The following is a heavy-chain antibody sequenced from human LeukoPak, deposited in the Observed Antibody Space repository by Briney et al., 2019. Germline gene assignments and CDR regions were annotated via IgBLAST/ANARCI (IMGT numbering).Heavy chain of an antibody. CDR2: TYYRSEWYN. V-gene: IGHV6-1*01. J-gene: IGHJ3*02. D-gene: IGHD3-22*01. CDR1: GDSVSNNSAA. Sequence: PSQTLSLTCAISGDSVSNNSAAWNWIRQSPSRGLEWLGRTYYRSEWYNDYAVSVKSRITINPDTSKNQFSLQLNSVTPEDTAVYYCAREGYYYDSRDDAFDIWGQGTMVTVSS. CDR3: AREGYYYDSRDDAFDI.